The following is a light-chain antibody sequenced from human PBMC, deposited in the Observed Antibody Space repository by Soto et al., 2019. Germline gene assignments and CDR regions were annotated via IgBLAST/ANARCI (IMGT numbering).Light chain of an antibody. J-gene: IGLJ3*02. CDR1: SSDVGGYNY. Sequence: QSVLTQPPSASGSPGQSVTISCTGTSSDVGGYNYVSWYQQYPGRAPKLMIYDVTKRPSGVPDRFSGYKSGNTASLTVSGLQAEDEADYYCSSYAASNNFYFVFGGGTKLTVL. CDR3: SSYAASNNFYFV. CDR2: DVT. V-gene: IGLV2-8*01.